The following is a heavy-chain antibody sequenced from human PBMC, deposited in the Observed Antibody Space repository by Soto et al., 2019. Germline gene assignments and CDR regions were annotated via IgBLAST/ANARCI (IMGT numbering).Heavy chain of an antibody. CDR1: GYTFTNYY. Sequence: QVQLVQSGAEVKKPGASVKVSCRASGYTFTNYYIHWVRQAPGQGLEWMGIINPSGSTTYAHKFQGRVTLTRDTSTSTVYMELSRLRSEDASVYYCAREAGVAIFGVVSYYGMDVWGQGTTVTVSS. D-gene: IGHD3-3*02. CDR2: INPSGST. V-gene: IGHV1-46*01. J-gene: IGHJ6*02. CDR3: AREAGVAIFGVVSYYGMDV.